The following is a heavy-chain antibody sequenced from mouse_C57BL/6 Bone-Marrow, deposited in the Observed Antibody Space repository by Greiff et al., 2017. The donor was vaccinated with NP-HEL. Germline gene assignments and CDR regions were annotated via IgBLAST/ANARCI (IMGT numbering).Heavy chain of an antibody. CDR1: GYTFTDYY. Sequence: VKLMESGAELVRPGASVKLSCKASGYTFTDYYINWVKQRPGQGLEWIARIYPGSGNTYYNEKFKGKATLTAEKSSSTAYMQLSSLTSEDSAVYFCARAPFLYWGQGTLVTVSA. CDR2: IYPGSGNT. J-gene: IGHJ3*01. CDR3: ARAPFLY. V-gene: IGHV1-76*01.